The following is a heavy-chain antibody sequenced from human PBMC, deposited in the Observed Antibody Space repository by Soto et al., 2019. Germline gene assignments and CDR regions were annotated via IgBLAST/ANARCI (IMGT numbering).Heavy chain of an antibody. D-gene: IGHD6-13*01. V-gene: IGHV4-59*02. J-gene: IGHJ6*02. CDR2: IYNIGRT. Sequence: SETLCLSCTVDSGRTDDWDWSRQPPGKGLEWIGYIYNIGRTNYNPSLKSRVTISVDTSKNQFSLKLSSVTAADTAVYYCARGGAAAGTDYYYYGMDVWGQGTTVTVSS. CDR3: ARGGAAAGTDYYYYGMDV. CDR1: SGRTDD.